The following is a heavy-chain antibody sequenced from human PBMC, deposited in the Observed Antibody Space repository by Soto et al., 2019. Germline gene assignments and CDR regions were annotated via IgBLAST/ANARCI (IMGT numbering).Heavy chain of an antibody. CDR3: ARGLIYDSSGYYFDY. V-gene: IGHV1-46*01. CDR2: INPSGGST. J-gene: IGHJ4*02. D-gene: IGHD3-22*01. CDR1: GYPFTNQY. Sequence: ASMKVSFQGSGYPFTNQYMHRVRPAPGQGLEWMGIINPSGGSTRYAQKFQGRVTMTRDTSTSTVYMELSSLRSEDTAVYYCARGLIYDSSGYYFDYWGQGTLVTVSS.